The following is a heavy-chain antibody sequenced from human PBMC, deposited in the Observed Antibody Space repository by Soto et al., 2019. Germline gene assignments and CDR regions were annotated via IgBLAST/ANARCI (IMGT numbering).Heavy chain of an antibody. J-gene: IGHJ5*02. CDR3: VKARSSCDRWFDP. D-gene: IGHD2-21*01. CDR2: ISSNGGST. Sequence: GGSLRLSCSASGFTFSSYAMHWVRQAPGKGLEYVSAISSNGGSTYYADSVKGRFTISRDNSKNTLYLQMSSLRAEDTAVYYCVKARSSCDRWFDPWGQGTLVTVSS. V-gene: IGHV3-64D*06. CDR1: GFTFSSYA.